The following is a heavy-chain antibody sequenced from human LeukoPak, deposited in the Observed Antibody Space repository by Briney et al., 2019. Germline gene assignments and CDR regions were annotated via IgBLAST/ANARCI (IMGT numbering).Heavy chain of an antibody. J-gene: IGHJ4*02. CDR1: GGSISSSSYY. CDR2: IYYSGST. Sequence: SETLSLTCTVSGGSISSSSYYWSWIRQPPGKGLEWIGYIYYSGSTNYNPSLKSRVTISVDTSKNQFSLKLSSVTAADTAVYYCARSILTGEDNWGQGTLVTVSS. V-gene: IGHV4-61*01. CDR3: ARSILTGEDN. D-gene: IGHD3-16*01.